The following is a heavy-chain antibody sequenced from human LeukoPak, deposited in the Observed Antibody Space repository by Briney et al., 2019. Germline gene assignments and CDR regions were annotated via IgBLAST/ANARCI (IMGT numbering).Heavy chain of an antibody. V-gene: IGHV4-59*08. D-gene: IGHD2-15*01. Sequence: PSETLSLTCAVYGGSFSGYYWSWIRQPPGKGLEWIGYIYYSGSTNYNPSLKSRVTISVDTSKNQFSLKLSSVTAADTAVYYCARVLGYCSGGSCYPYYYYGMDVWGQGTTVTVSS. J-gene: IGHJ6*02. CDR1: GGSFSGYY. CDR2: IYYSGST. CDR3: ARVLGYCSGGSCYPYYYYGMDV.